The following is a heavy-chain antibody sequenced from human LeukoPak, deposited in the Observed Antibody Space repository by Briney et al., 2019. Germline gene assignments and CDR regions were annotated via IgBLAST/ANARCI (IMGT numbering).Heavy chain of an antibody. CDR2: INPSGGST. J-gene: IGHJ3*02. Sequence: ASVKVSCKASGYTFTSYYMHWVRQAPGQGLEWMGIINPSGGSTSYAQKFQGRVTMTRDTSTSTVYMELSSLRSEDTAVYYCARNRPSTAALRAFDIWGQGTMVTVSS. V-gene: IGHV1-46*01. CDR3: ARNRPSTAALRAFDI. CDR1: GYTFTSYY. D-gene: IGHD6-6*01.